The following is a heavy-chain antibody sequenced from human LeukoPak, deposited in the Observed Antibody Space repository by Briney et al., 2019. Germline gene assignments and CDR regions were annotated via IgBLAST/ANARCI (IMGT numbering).Heavy chain of an antibody. J-gene: IGHJ6*02. D-gene: IGHD3-16*01. V-gene: IGHV3-13*01. CDR2: IGTAGDT. CDR1: GFTFSRYD. Sequence: GGSLRLSCAASGFTFSRYDMHWVRQVTGKGLEWVSAIGTAGDTYYPDSVKGRFTISRENVKNSLFLQMNSLRVEDTAVYYCAKVGLGNWYYYYGMDVWGQGTTVTVSS. CDR3: AKVGLGNWYYYYGMDV.